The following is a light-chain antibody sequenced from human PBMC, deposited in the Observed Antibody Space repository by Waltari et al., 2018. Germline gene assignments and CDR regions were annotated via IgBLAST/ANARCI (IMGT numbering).Light chain of an antibody. CDR1: SSAVGGFNY. CDR2: DVS. J-gene: IGLJ1*01. CDR3: SSYTSSSTYV. Sequence: QSALTQPASVSGSLAQSLTISCTGTSSAVGGFNYFSWSHQHPGKAPKRMIYDVSNRPSGVSNRFSGSKSGNTASLTISGLQAEDEADYYRSSYTSSSTYVFGTGTKVTVL. V-gene: IGLV2-14*01.